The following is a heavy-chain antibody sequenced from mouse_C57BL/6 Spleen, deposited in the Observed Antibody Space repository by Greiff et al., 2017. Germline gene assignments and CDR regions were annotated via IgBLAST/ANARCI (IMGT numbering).Heavy chain of an antibody. J-gene: IGHJ4*01. CDR1: GYTFTDYY. D-gene: IGHD1-1*01. CDR2: INPNNGGT. CDR3: ARCYYYGRSYAMDD. Sequence: EVQLQQSGPELVKPGASVKISCKASGYTFTDYYMHWVKQSHGKSLEWIGDINPNNGGTSYNQKFKGKATLTVDKSASTAYMELRSLTSEDSAVYYCARCYYYGRSYAMDDWGQGTSATVSA. V-gene: IGHV1-26*01.